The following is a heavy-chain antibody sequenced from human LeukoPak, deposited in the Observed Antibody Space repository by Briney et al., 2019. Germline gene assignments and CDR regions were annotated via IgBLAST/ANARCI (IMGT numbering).Heavy chain of an antibody. CDR2: FFFPGNT. Sequence: PSETLSLTCTVSGGSISSTNYYWGRIRQPPGKGLEWVGSFFFPGNTFYNPSLKSRVTISVDTSKNQFSLKLSSVTAADTAVYYCARVEGRLKAFDIWGQGTMVTVSS. CDR1: GGSISSTNYY. J-gene: IGHJ3*02. V-gene: IGHV4-39*07. CDR3: ARVEGRLKAFDI.